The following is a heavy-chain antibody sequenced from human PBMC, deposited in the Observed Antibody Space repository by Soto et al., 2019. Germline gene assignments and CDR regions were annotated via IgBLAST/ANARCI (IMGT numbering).Heavy chain of an antibody. Sequence: GASVKVSCKASGYTFTSYVIHWVRQAPGQRLEWMGRINAGNGNTKYSQQFQGRVIITRDTSATTAYMELSSLRSEDTGVYFCARGINWNPLYDYYGMDVWGQGTTVTVS. CDR1: GYTFTSYV. CDR3: ARGINWNPLYDYYGMDV. D-gene: IGHD1-1*01. V-gene: IGHV1-3*01. J-gene: IGHJ6*02. CDR2: INAGNGNT.